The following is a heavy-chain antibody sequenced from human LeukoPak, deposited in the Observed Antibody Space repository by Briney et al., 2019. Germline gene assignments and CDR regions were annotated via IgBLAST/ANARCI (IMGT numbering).Heavy chain of an antibody. V-gene: IGHV3-23*01. CDR2: LRYSGGST. CDR3: AKWRSGYPNYYFDY. D-gene: IGHD3-22*01. J-gene: IGHJ4*02. CDR1: GFTFSSYA. Sequence: GGSLRLSCAASGFTFSSYAMSWVRQAPGKGLEWVSGLRYSGGSTYYAASVKGRFTISRDNSKNTLYLQMNSLRAEDTAVYYCAKWRSGYPNYYFDYWGQGTLVTVSS.